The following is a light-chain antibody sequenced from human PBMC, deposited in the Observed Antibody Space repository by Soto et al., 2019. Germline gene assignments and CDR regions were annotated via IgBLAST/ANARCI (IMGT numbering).Light chain of an antibody. Sequence: EIVLTQSPATLYLSPGERATLSCRASQSVSSDLAWYQQKPGQAPRLLIYDASNRATGIPARFSGSGSGTDFTLTIRSLEPEDFAVYYCQQRSNWPPLTFGGGTKGEIK. J-gene: IGKJ4*01. CDR1: QSVSSD. CDR2: DAS. V-gene: IGKV3-11*01. CDR3: QQRSNWPPLT.